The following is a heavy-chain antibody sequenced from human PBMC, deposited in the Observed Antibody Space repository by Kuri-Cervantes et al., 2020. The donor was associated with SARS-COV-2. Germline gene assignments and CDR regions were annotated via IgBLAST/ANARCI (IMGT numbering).Heavy chain of an antibody. D-gene: IGHD2-15*01. V-gene: IGHV3-48*01. CDR2: ISSSSSTI. Sequence: GGSLRLSCAASGFTFSSYSMNWVRQAPGKGLEWVSYISSSSSTIYYADSVKGRFTISRDNAKNSLYLQMNSLRAEDTAVYYCARDCSGGSCYGDAFDIWGQGTMVTVSS. CDR1: GFTFSSYS. J-gene: IGHJ3*02. CDR3: ARDCSGGSCYGDAFDI.